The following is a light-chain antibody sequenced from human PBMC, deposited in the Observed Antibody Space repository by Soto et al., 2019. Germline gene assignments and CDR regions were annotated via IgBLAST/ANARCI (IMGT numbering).Light chain of an antibody. Sequence: QSALTQPASVSGSPGQSITISCTGTSSEVGGYNYVSWYQQHPGKAPKLMIYEVSNRPSGVSNRFSGSKSGNTASLTISGLQAEDEADYYCSSYTSSSTHWVFGGRTKVTVL. J-gene: IGLJ3*02. CDR2: EVS. V-gene: IGLV2-14*01. CDR3: SSYTSSSTHWV. CDR1: SSEVGGYNY.